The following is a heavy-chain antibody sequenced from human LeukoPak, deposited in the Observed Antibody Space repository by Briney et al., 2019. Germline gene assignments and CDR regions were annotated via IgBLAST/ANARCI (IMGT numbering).Heavy chain of an antibody. Sequence: SETLSLTCAVYGGSFSGYYWSWIRQPPGKGLEWIGEINHSGSTNYNPSLKSRVTISVDMSKNQFSLKLSSVTAADTAVYYCARRMSVSSSGRKGDFDYWGQGTLVTVSS. V-gene: IGHV4-34*01. CDR2: INHSGST. CDR1: GGSFSGYY. CDR3: ARRMSVSSSGRKGDFDY. J-gene: IGHJ4*02. D-gene: IGHD6-19*01.